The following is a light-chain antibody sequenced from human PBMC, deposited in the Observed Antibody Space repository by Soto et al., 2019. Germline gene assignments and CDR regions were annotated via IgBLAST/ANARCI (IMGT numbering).Light chain of an antibody. Sequence: QSALTQPASVSGSPGKSITISCTGTSSDVGGYNYVSWYQQLPGKAPKLMIYDVSDRPSGVSNRFSASKSGNTASLTISGLQAEDESGYYCSSYRSSSTLYVFGTGTKLTVL. V-gene: IGLV2-14*03. CDR1: SSDVGGYNY. CDR2: DVS. J-gene: IGLJ1*01. CDR3: SSYRSSSTLYV.